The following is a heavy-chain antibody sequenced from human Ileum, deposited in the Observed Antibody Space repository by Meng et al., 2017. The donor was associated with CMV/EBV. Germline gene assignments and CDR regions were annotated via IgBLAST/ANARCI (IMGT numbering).Heavy chain of an antibody. CDR3: ARWSPESSSWSGFDF. Sequence: LQLQEWGQGLVTPSETLPLICTCSGGSISIGRHYWGWIRQPPGKGLEWIGILYYSGTTYYNPSLKSRVTMSVGTSENQFSLKMNSVTAADTAVYYCARWSPESSSWSGFDFWGQGTLVTVSS. J-gene: IGHJ4*02. D-gene: IGHD6-13*01. CDR1: GGSISIGRHY. CDR2: LYYSGTT. V-gene: IGHV4-39*07.